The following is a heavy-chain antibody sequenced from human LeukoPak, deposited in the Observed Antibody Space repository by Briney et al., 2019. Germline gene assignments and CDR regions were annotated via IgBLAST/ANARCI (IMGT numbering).Heavy chain of an antibody. D-gene: IGHD6-13*01. V-gene: IGHV3-30*03. CDR3: ARFIAAPYYFDY. CDR2: ISYDGSNK. Sequence: TGRSLRLSCAASGFTFSSYGMHWVRQAPGKGLEWVAVISYDGSNKYYADSVKGRFTISRDNSKNTLYLQMNSLRAEDTAVYYCARFIAAPYYFDYWGRGTLVTVSS. CDR1: GFTFSSYG. J-gene: IGHJ4*02.